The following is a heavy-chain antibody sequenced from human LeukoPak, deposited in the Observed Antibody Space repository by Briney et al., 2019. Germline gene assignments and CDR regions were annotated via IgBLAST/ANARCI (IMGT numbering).Heavy chain of an antibody. Sequence: SETLSLTCAVYGGSFSGYYWSWIRQPPGKGLEWLGEINHSGSTNYNPSLKSRVTISVDTSKNQFSLKLSSVTAADTAVYYCARGGRSYFQSNFDYWGQGTLVTVSS. CDR3: ARGGRSYFQSNFDY. CDR2: INHSGST. V-gene: IGHV4-34*01. D-gene: IGHD1-26*01. J-gene: IGHJ4*02. CDR1: GGSFSGYY.